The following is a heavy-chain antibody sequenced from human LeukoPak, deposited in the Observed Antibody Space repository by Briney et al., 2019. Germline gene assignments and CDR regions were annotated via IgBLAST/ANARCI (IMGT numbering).Heavy chain of an antibody. CDR3: ARLYNGHRQWLPHGRSYYFDY. Sequence: ASVKVSCKASGYTFTSYAMHWVRQAPGQRLEWMGWINAGNGNTKYSQKFQGRVTITRDTSASTAYMELSSLRSEDTAVYHCARLYNGHRQWLPHGRSYYFDYWGQGTLVTVSS. CDR2: INAGNGNT. V-gene: IGHV1-3*01. J-gene: IGHJ4*02. CDR1: GYTFTSYA. D-gene: IGHD6-19*01.